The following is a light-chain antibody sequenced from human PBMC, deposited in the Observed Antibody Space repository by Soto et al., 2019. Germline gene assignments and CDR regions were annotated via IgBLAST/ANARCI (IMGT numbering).Light chain of an antibody. CDR1: SSDVGGYYS. Sequence: QSVLTQPPSASGSPGQSVTISCTGTSSDVGGYYSVSWFQQHPDKAPKLMIYEVSKRPSGVPDRFSGSKSGNTASLTVSGRQAEDEADYYCSSYAGSDSLVFGGGTKLTVL. CDR2: EVS. CDR3: SSYAGSDSLV. J-gene: IGLJ2*01. V-gene: IGLV2-8*01.